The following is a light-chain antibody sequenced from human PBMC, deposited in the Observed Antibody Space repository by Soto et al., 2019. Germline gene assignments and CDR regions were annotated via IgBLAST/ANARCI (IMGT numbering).Light chain of an antibody. CDR3: TSYIHRRTLVV. CDR2: GVT. CDR1: SIDVGGYNY. V-gene: IGLV2-14*01. Sequence: QSALTQPASVSGSPGQSITISCTGTSIDVGGYNYVSWYQHHPGKAPKLMMYGVTNRPSGVSIRFAGSNSGNTASLTISGLQPEDEADYYCTSYIHRRTLVVFGGGTKLTVL. J-gene: IGLJ2*01.